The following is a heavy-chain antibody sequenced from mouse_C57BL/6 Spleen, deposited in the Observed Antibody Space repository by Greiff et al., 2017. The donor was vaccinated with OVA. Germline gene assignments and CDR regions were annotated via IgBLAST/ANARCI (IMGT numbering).Heavy chain of an antibody. D-gene: IGHD2-1*01. CDR1: GFSLTSYG. V-gene: IGHV2-2*01. J-gene: IGHJ4*01. CDR3: ARKGNYAYAMDY. CDR2: IWSGGST. Sequence: VQRVESGPGLVQPSQSLSITCTVSGFSLTSYGVHWVRQSPGKGLEWLGVIWSGGSTDYNAAFISRMGISKDNSKSQVFFKMNSLQADDTAIYYCARKGNYAYAMDYWGQGTSVTVSS.